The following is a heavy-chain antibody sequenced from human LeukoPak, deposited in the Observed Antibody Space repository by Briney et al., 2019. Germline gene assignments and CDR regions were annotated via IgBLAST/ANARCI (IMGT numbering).Heavy chain of an antibody. J-gene: IGHJ4*02. D-gene: IGHD6-6*01. CDR2: ISGRGSST. CDR1: GFTFSTYS. Sequence: GGSLRLSCAASGFTFSTYSMNWVRQAPGKGLEWVSGISGRGSSTYYADSVKGRFTISRDNSKNTLYLQMNSLRAEDTAIYYCARDGQYSSSAGDFDYWGQGTLVTVSS. CDR3: ARDGQYSSSAGDFDY. V-gene: IGHV3-23*01.